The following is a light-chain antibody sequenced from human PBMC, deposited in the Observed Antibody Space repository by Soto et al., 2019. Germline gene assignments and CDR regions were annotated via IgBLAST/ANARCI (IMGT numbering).Light chain of an antibody. CDR2: GAS. Sequence: EFVLTQSPVTLSLSPGERATLSCRASQSIYSKYLGWYQKKPGQAPRLVIYGASFRATGIPDRFSGGGSGTDFTLTISGLEPEDFAVYYCQHYGTSPITFGQGTRLEIK. V-gene: IGKV3-20*01. J-gene: IGKJ5*01. CDR1: QSIYSKY. CDR3: QHYGTSPIT.